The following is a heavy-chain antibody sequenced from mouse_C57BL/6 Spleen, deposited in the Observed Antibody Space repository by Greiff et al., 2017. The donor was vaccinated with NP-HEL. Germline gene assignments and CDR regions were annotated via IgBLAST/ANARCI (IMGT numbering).Heavy chain of an antibody. CDR3: AIYGNDEGY. CDR1: GYTFTSYW. D-gene: IGHD2-2*01. CDR2: IDPSDSET. J-gene: IGHJ2*01. V-gene: IGHV1-52*01. Sequence: QVQLQQPGAELVRPGSSVKLSSKASGYTFTSYWMHWVKQRHIQGLEWIGNIDPSDSETHYNQKFKDKATLTVDKSSSTACIQFSSLTSEDTAVYYCAIYGNDEGYWGQGTTLTVSS.